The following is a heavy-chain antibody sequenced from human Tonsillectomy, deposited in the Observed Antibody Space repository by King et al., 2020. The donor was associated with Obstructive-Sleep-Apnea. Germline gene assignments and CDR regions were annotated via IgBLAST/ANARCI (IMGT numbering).Heavy chain of an antibody. CDR2: IYHTGNT. CDR1: GYSITSGNY. V-gene: IGHV4-38-2*02. CDR3: TREMGELLGFDF. Sequence: QLQESGPGLVKPSETLSLTCAVSGYSITSGNYLGWIRQPPGKGLGWIASIYHTGNTYYNPSLKSRVIMSVDTSKNQFSLKLTPVTAADTAVYYCTREMGELLGFDFWGQGTLVTVSS. D-gene: IGHD1-7*01. J-gene: IGHJ4*02.